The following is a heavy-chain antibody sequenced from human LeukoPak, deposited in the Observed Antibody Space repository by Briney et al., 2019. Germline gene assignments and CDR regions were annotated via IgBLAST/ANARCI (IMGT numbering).Heavy chain of an antibody. CDR2: FDPEDGET. V-gene: IGHV1-24*01. CDR1: GYTLTELS. CDR3: ATSPPILYGSGSYSDY. Sequence: ASVKVSCKVSGYTLTELSMHWVRQAPGKGLEWMGGFDPEDGETFYAQKFQGRVTMTEDTSTDTAYMELSSLRSEDTAVYYCATSPPILYGSGSYSDYWGQGTLVTVSS. J-gene: IGHJ4*02. D-gene: IGHD3-10*01.